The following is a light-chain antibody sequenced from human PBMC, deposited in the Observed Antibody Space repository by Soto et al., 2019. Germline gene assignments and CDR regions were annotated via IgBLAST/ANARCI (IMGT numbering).Light chain of an antibody. CDR2: GAS. V-gene: IGKV3-20*01. CDR1: QTVSNNY. Sequence: DIVLTQSPGTLSMSPGERATLSCMASQTVSNNYLAWYQQKPGQAPRLLIYGASNRATGIPDRFSGSGSGTDFTLTISSLEPEDFAVYYCQQYGSSGTFGQGTKVDIK. J-gene: IGKJ1*01. CDR3: QQYGSSGT.